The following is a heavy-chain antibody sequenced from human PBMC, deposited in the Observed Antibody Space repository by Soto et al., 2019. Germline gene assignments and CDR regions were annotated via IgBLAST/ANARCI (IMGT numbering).Heavy chain of an antibody. Sequence: ASVKVSCKASGYTFTSCAMHWVRQAPGQRLEWMGWINAGNGNTKYSQKFQGRVTITRDTSASTAYMELSSLRSEDTAVYYCARGKELDIVVVPAAESYFDYWGQGTLVTVSS. D-gene: IGHD2-2*01. J-gene: IGHJ4*02. CDR2: INAGNGNT. CDR3: ARGKELDIVVVPAAESYFDY. CDR1: GYTFTSCA. V-gene: IGHV1-3*01.